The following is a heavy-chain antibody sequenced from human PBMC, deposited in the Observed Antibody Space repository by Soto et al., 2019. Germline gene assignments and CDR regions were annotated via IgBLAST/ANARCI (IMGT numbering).Heavy chain of an antibody. CDR3: AGDIQSGSYRFDY. CDR2: IYYSGNT. V-gene: IGHV4-59*08. J-gene: IGHJ4*02. Sequence: QVQLQESGPGLVKPSETLSLTCTVSGGSISSYHWSWIRQSPGKGLEWIGYIYYSGNTIYNPSLRSRVTISVDTSNNQFSLKLSSVTAADTAVYYCAGDIQSGSYRFDYWGQGTLVTVSS. CDR1: GGSISSYH. D-gene: IGHD1-26*01.